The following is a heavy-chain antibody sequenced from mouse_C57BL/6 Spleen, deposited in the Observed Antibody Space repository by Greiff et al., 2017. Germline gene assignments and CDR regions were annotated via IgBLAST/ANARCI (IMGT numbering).Heavy chain of an antibody. CDR3: ARLTGTVVVHWYFDV. D-gene: IGHD1-1*02. Sequence: EVQLQQSGAELVKPGASVKLSCTASGFTITDYYMHWVKQRPEQGLEWIGRIDPEDGDTKYAPKFQGKATITADTSSNTAYLQLSSLTSEDSAVXYGARLTGTVVVHWYFDVWGTGTTVTVSS. J-gene: IGHJ1*03. CDR2: IDPEDGDT. CDR1: GFTITDYY. V-gene: IGHV14-2*01.